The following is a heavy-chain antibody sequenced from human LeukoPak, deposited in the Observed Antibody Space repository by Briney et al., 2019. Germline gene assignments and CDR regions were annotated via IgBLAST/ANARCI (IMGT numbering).Heavy chain of an antibody. Sequence: PGESLKISCKGSGYSFTSYWIGWVRQMPGKGLEWMGIIYPGDCDTRYSPSFQGQVTISADKSISTAYLQWSSLKASDTAMYYCAGLETPGIAVAGSCDYWGQGTLVTVSS. CDR1: GYSFTSYW. J-gene: IGHJ4*02. D-gene: IGHD6-19*01. CDR2: IYPGDCDT. V-gene: IGHV5-51*01. CDR3: AGLETPGIAVAGSCDY.